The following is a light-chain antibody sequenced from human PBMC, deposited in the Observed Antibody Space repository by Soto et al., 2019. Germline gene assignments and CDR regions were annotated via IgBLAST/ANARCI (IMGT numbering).Light chain of an antibody. V-gene: IGLV2-11*01. CDR3: CSYAGSYTFVV. J-gene: IGLJ2*01. Sequence: QSALTQPRSVSGSPGQSVTISCTGTSSDVGGYNYVSWYQHHPGKAPKLIIYDVSKRPSGVPDRFSGSKSGNTASLTISGLQAEDEAAYYCCSYAGSYTFVVFSGGTKLTVL. CDR2: DVS. CDR1: SSDVGGYNY.